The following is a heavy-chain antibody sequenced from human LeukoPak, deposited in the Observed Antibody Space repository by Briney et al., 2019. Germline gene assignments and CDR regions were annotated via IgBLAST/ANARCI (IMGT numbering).Heavy chain of an antibody. CDR1: GGSISSGSYY. V-gene: IGHV4-61*02. J-gene: IGHJ4*02. D-gene: IGHD2-21*02. CDR2: IYTSGST. CDR3: ARDPYVVVTATTDDY. Sequence: PSETLSLTCTVSGGSISSGSYYWSWIRQPAGKGLEWIGRIYTSGSTNYNPSLKSRVTISVDTSKNQFSLKLSSVTAADTAVYYCARDPYVVVTATTDDYWGQRTLVTVSS.